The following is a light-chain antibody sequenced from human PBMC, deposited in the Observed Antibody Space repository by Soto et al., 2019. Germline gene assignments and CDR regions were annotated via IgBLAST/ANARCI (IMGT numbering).Light chain of an antibody. CDR3: SSYTSRSSLVV. CDR1: SSDVGGYNY. V-gene: IGLV2-14*01. Sequence: QSALTQPASVSGSPGQSITISCTGTSSDVGGYNYVSWYQQHPGKAPKLMIYNVSNRPSGVSNRFSGSKSGNTAALTSSGLQAEDDADYYCSSYTSRSSLVVFGGGTKLTVL. J-gene: IGLJ2*01. CDR2: NVS.